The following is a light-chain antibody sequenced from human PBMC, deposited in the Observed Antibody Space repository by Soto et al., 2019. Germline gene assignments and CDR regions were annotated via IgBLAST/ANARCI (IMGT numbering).Light chain of an antibody. Sequence: QSVLTQPASVSGSPGQSITISCTGTSSDVGGYNYVSWYQQHPGKAPKLMIYDVSNRPSGVSNRFSGSKSGNTASLTISGLQAEDEADYYCSSYRSSSTPYVFGTGTKVTVL. V-gene: IGLV2-14*01. CDR1: SSDVGGYNY. CDR3: SSYRSSSTPYV. J-gene: IGLJ1*01. CDR2: DVS.